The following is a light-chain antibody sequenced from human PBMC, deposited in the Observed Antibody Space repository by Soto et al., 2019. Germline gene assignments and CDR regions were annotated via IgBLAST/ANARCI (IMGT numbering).Light chain of an antibody. J-gene: IGKJ2*01. CDR3: QQYGSSVSYT. V-gene: IGKV3-20*01. CDR1: QSVYNNY. Sequence: EIVLTQSPGTLSLSPGERVTLSCRASQSVYNNYLAWYQQKPGQAPRLLIFGASNRATGIPDRFSGSGSGTDFPLTISGLEPEDFAVYYCQQYGSSVSYTFGQGTKVEIK. CDR2: GAS.